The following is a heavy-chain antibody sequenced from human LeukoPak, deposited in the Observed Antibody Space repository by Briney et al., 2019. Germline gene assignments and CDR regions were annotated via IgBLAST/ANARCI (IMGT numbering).Heavy chain of an antibody. D-gene: IGHD3-10*01. CDR3: ARGVTMHTGHFDC. CDR2: IYYSGST. J-gene: IGHJ4*02. V-gene: IGHV4-30-4*01. Sequence: SETLSLTCTVSGGSISSGDYYWSWIRQPPRKGLEWIGYIYYSGSTYYNPSLKSRVTISVDTSKNQFSLELSSVTAADTAVYYCARGVTMHTGHFDCWGQGTLVTVSS. CDR1: GGSISSGDYY.